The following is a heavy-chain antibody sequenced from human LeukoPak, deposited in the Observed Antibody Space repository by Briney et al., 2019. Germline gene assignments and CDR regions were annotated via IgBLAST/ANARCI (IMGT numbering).Heavy chain of an antibody. CDR3: ARDGGIVGATNY. V-gene: IGHV3-53*01. Sequence: GGSLRLSCAASGFTVSSSYMSWVRQAPGKGLEWVSVIYSGGRTYYADSVKGRFTISRDNSKNTLYLQMNRLRADDTAVYYCARDGGIVGATNYWGQGTLVTVSS. CDR1: GFTVSSSY. CDR2: IYSGGRT. J-gene: IGHJ4*02. D-gene: IGHD1-26*01.